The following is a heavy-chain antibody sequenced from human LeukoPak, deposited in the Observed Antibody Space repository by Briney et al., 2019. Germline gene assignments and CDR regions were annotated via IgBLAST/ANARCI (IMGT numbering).Heavy chain of an antibody. CDR1: GFIVSSNY. CDR2: IYTDGST. D-gene: IGHD6-19*01. Sequence: QPGGSLRLSCAASGFIVSSNYMTWVRQAPGKGLEWVSVIYTDGSTFYADSVKGRFTISRDNSKNTLYLQMNSLRADDTGVYYCARDDVAVTGDDYWGQGTLVTVSS. CDR3: ARDDVAVTGDDY. V-gene: IGHV3-53*01. J-gene: IGHJ4*02.